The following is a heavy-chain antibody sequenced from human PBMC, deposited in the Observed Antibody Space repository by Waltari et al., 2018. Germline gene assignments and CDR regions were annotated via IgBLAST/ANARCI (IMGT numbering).Heavy chain of an antibody. CDR2: ISAYNGNT. CDR3: ARDYDFWSGYLDAFDI. CDR1: GYTFTSYG. D-gene: IGHD3-3*01. Sequence: QVQLVQSGAEVKKPGASVKVSCKASGYTFTSYGISWVRQATGQGLEWMGWISAYNGNTDYAQKLQGRVTMTTDTSTSTAYMELRSLRSDDTAVYYCARDYDFWSGYLDAFDIWGQGTMVTVSS. V-gene: IGHV1-18*01. J-gene: IGHJ3*02.